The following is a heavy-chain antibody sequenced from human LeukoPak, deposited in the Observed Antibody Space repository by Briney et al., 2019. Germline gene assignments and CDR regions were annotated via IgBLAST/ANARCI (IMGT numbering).Heavy chain of an antibody. Sequence: ASVKVSCKASGYTFTDYYLHWVRQAPGQGLEWMGWINPNSGGTNYAQKFQGRVTMTGDTSVSTAYMELSRLRSDDTAVYYCASPITAAGTAGFDYWGQGTLVTVSS. V-gene: IGHV1-2*02. CDR1: GYTFTDYY. J-gene: IGHJ4*02. D-gene: IGHD6-13*01. CDR3: ASPITAAGTAGFDY. CDR2: INPNSGGT.